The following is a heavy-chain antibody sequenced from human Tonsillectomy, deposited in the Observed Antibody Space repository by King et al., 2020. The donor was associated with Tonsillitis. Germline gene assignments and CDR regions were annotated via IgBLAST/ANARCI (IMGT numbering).Heavy chain of an antibody. J-gene: IGHJ4*02. Sequence: VQLVESGGGVVQPGRSLRLSCAASGFTFSSHVLHWVRQAPGTGLEWVAVISYDGSKKDYADSVKGRFTNSRDNSKNTLYLQMNSLRTEDTAVYYCAKDSGKSWELRYYFDSWGQGTLVTVSS. D-gene: IGHD1-26*01. CDR1: GFTFSSHV. CDR2: ISYDGSKK. V-gene: IGHV3-30*01. CDR3: AKDSGKSWELRYYFDS.